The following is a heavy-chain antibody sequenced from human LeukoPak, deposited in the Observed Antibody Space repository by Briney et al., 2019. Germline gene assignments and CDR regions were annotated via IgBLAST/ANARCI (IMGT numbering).Heavy chain of an antibody. CDR3: ASSLGIVGY. V-gene: IGHV4-34*01. D-gene: IGHD2-21*01. CDR1: GGSFSGYY. Sequence: PSETLSLTCAVYGGSFSGYYWSWIRQPPGKGLEWIGEINHSGSTNYNPSLKSRVTISVDTSKNQFSLKLSSVTAADTAVYYCASSLGIVGYWGQGTLATVSS. J-gene: IGHJ4*02. CDR2: INHSGST.